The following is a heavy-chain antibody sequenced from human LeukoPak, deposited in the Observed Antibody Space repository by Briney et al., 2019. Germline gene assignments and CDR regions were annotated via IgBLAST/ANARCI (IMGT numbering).Heavy chain of an antibody. CDR2: IWYDGSNK. D-gene: IGHD2-2*01. CDR3: AKDLVVVPAAITK. V-gene: IGHV3-33*06. Sequence: GGSLRLSCAASGFTFSSYGMHWVRQAPGKGLEWVAVIWYDGSNKYYADSVKGRFTISRDNSKNTLYLQMNSLRAEDTAVYYCAKDLVVVPAAITKWGQGTLVTVSS. J-gene: IGHJ4*02. CDR1: GFTFSSYG.